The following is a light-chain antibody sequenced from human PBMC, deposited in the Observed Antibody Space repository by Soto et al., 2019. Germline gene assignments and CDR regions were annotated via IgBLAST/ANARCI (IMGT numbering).Light chain of an antibody. V-gene: IGKV3-15*01. Sequence: EIVMTQSPATLSVSPGDRATLSCRASQSVSSSLAWYQQKPGQAPRLLIYGASTRATGVPARFSGSGSGTEFTLTISSLQSEDFAVYYCQQYNNWPPITFGQGTRLEIK. CDR3: QQYNNWPPIT. CDR1: QSVSSS. J-gene: IGKJ5*01. CDR2: GAS.